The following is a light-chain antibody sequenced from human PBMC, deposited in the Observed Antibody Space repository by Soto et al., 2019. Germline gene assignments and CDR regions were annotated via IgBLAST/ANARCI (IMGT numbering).Light chain of an antibody. Sequence: EILMTQSPVTLSASPGERATLSCRASQSVSSNLAWYQQKPGQAPSLLIYGAFTRATGIPARFSGTGSGTEFTLAISSLQSEDFALYYCQQYNDRPLTFGQGTKVEI. V-gene: IGKV3-15*01. J-gene: IGKJ1*01. CDR3: QQYNDRPLT. CDR1: QSVSSN. CDR2: GAF.